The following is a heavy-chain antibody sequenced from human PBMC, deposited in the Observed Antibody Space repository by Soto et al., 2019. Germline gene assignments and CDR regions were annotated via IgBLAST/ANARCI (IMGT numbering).Heavy chain of an antibody. CDR3: ASSTGPYSGENWFDP. CDR1: GYTFTSYD. V-gene: IGHV1-8*01. D-gene: IGHD2-21*01. Sequence: ASVKVSCKASGYTFTSYDINWVRQATGQGLEWMGWMNPNSGNTGYAQKFQGRVTMTRNTSISTAYMELSSLRSEDTAVYYCASSTGPYSGENWFDPWGQGTLVTVSS. CDR2: MNPNSGNT. J-gene: IGHJ5*02.